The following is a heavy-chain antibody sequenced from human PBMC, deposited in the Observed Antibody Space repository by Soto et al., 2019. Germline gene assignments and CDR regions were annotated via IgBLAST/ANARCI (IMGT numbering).Heavy chain of an antibody. V-gene: IGHV3-23*01. CDR3: ANSTGYSGGICN. Sequence: EVQLLESGGGLVQPGGSLRLSCAASGFTFSSSAMTWVRQAPGKGLAWVSAITGSGGGTYYADSVKGRYAISRDNSKNTLYLQMDSVRAWDTAVYYCANSTGYSGGICNWGQGTQVTVSS. CDR1: GFTFSSSA. J-gene: IGHJ4*02. CDR2: ITGSGGGT. D-gene: IGHD2-15*01.